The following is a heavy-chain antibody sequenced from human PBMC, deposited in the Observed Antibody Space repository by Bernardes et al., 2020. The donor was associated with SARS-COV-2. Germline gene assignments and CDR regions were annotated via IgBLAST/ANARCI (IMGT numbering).Heavy chain of an antibody. CDR3: AKHFLAGTSCHMGY. Sequence: GGSLRLSCAASGFTFSSYSMTWVRQAPGKGLEWVSSISATSTYIYYADSVKGRFTISRDNAKNSLSLQMNSLRGEDTALYYCAKHFLAGTSCHMGYWGPGTLVTVSS. CDR1: GFTFSSYS. J-gene: IGHJ4*02. CDR2: ISATSTYI. V-gene: IGHV3-21*04. D-gene: IGHD2-15*01.